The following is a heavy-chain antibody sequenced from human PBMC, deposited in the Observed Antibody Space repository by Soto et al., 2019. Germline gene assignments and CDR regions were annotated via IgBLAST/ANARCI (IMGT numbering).Heavy chain of an antibody. J-gene: IGHJ4*02. Sequence: EVQLVESGGGLVKPGGSLRLSCAASGFTFTKYNMNRVRQAPGKGLEWVSFISSSSSDIYYADSVKGRFTISIDNAKNSLYLQMNSLRAEDTAIYYCARDNGRGSSTSYYFDYWGQGTLVTVSS. CDR3: ARDNGRGSSTSYYFDY. V-gene: IGHV3-21*01. CDR1: GFTFTKYN. D-gene: IGHD2-8*01. CDR2: ISSSSSDI.